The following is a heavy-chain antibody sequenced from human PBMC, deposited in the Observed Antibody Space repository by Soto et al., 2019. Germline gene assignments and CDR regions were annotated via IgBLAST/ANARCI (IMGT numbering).Heavy chain of an antibody. CDR3: ARISGGPIR. J-gene: IGHJ4*02. CDR1: GGSISGFY. Sequence: SETLSLTCTVSGGSISGFYWNLFRQPAGKGLEWIGRIHTGGTTNYKPSLRSRVTMSVDTSKNQFSLKLTSVTAADTAVYYCARISGGPIRWGEGTLVTVSS. D-gene: IGHD3-9*01. V-gene: IGHV4-4*07. CDR2: IHTGGTT.